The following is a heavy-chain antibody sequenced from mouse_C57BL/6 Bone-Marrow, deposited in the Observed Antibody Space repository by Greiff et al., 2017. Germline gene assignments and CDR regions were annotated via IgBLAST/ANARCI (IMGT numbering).Heavy chain of an antibody. CDR2: IDPNSGGT. CDR1: GYTFTSYW. D-gene: IGHD4-1*01. V-gene: IGHV1-72*01. CDR3: ANWGFAY. J-gene: IGHJ3*01. Sequence: QVQLKQPGAELVKPGASVKLSCKASGYTFTSYWMHWVKQRPGRGLEWIGRIDPNSGGTKYNEKFKSKATLTVDKPYSTAYMQLRSLTSEYSAVYYCANWGFAYWGQGTLVTVSA.